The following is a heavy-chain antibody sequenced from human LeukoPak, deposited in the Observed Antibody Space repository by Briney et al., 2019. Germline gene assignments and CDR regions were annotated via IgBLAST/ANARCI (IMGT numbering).Heavy chain of an antibody. J-gene: IGHJ4*02. Sequence: PGGSLRLSCTASGFTVSTNSMTWVRQAPGKGLEWASVIKSGGNTYYADSVKGRFTISRDNSKNTLFLQMDSLRPDDTAVYYCAGGRTRDYWGQGTLVTVSS. D-gene: IGHD2-2*01. V-gene: IGHV3-53*01. CDR2: IKSGGNT. CDR3: AGGRTRDY. CDR1: GFTVSTNS.